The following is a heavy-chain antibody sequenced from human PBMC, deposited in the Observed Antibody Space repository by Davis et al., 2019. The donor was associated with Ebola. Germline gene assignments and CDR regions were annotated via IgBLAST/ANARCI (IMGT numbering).Heavy chain of an antibody. Sequence: GESLKISCTASGFTFSDNYMTWIRQAPGKGLEWVAYISYSGATIYYADSVKGRFTISRDNAKNSLHLQINSLRVEDTAMYYCECLLHWGQGARVTVSS. CDR3: ECLLH. V-gene: IGHV3-11*01. CDR2: ISYSGATI. CDR1: GFTFSDNY. J-gene: IGHJ4*02. D-gene: IGHD5/OR15-5a*01.